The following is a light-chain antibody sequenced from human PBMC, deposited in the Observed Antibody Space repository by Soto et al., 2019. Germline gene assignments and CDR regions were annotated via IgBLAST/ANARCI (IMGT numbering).Light chain of an antibody. CDR2: GAS. J-gene: IGKJ1*01. V-gene: IGKV3-20*01. CDR1: QSVSSGH. CDR3: QQYHIAPRT. Sequence: EVVLTQSPDTLSLSPGERATLSCRASQSVSSGHLAWYQHKPGQAPRLLIYGASNRAAGISDRFSGSGSGTDFTVTISRLESEDFAVYYCQQYHIAPRTFGQGTKVEI.